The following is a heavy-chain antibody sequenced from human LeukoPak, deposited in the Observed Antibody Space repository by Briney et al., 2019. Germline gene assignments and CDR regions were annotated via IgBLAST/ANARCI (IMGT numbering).Heavy chain of an antibody. D-gene: IGHD1-26*01. CDR2: MYYRGST. J-gene: IGHJ6*03. CDR3: ARVGATNYYHYYYMDV. CDR1: GGSISSSNYY. Sequence: SETLSLTCAVSGGSISSSNYYWGWIRQPPGKGLEWIGSMYYRGSTYYNPSLKSRVTMSVDTSKNQFSLKLSSVTAADTAVYYCARVGATNYYHYYYMDVWGKGTTVTVSS. V-gene: IGHV4-39*01.